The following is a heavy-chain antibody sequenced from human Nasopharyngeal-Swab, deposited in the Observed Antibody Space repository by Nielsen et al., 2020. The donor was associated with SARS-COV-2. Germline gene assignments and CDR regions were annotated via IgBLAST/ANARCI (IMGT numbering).Heavy chain of an antibody. CDR1: GFIFSSHW. V-gene: IGHV3-74*01. D-gene: IGHD3-16*01. J-gene: IGHJ4*02. CDR3: ASERSSRLGEGTFDY. CDR2: FNTDGSST. Sequence: GGSLRLSCTASGFIFSSHWIHWVRQAPGKGLVWVSRFNTDGSSTSYADSVKSRFTVSRNNAENTVHLQMNSLRAEDTAVYYCASERSSRLGEGTFDYWGQGTLVTVSS.